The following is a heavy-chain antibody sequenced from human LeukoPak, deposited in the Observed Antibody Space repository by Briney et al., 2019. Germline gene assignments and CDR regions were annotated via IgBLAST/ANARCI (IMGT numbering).Heavy chain of an antibody. V-gene: IGHV1-69*04. CDR2: IIPILGIA. CDR1: GGTFSSYA. CDR3: ARDQGAADTNPNSGPRNDDY. Sequence: GASVKVSCKVSGGTFSSYAISWVRQAPGQGLEWMGRIIPILGIANYAQKFQGRVTITADKSTSTAYMELSSLRSEDTAVYYCARDQGAADTNPNSGPRNDDYWGQRTLVTVSS. D-gene: IGHD6-13*01. J-gene: IGHJ4*02.